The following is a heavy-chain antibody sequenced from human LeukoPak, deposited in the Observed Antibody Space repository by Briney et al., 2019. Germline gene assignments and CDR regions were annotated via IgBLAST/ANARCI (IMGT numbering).Heavy chain of an antibody. CDR1: GGSVSSGTYY. Sequence: SETLSLTCTASGGSVSSGTYYWSWIRQPPGKGLGWIGYIYYSGSTNYNPSLKSRVTISVDTSKNQCSLKLSSVTTADTAVYYCTRSTNLEAFDIWGQGTMVTVSS. J-gene: IGHJ3*02. CDR2: IYYSGST. CDR3: TRSTNLEAFDI. D-gene: IGHD2-8*01. V-gene: IGHV4-61*01.